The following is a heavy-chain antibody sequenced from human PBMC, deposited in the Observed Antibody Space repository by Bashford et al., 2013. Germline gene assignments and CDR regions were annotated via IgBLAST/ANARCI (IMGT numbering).Heavy chain of an antibody. V-gene: IGHV1-46*01. CDR2: INPGGSGT. D-gene: IGHD1-26*01. CDR3: ARDGPVVGVWNAFDV. CDR1: GYTFTNYY. J-gene: IGHJ3*01. Sequence: ASVKVSCKTSGYTFTNYYIHWVRQAPGQGLEWMGIINPGGSGTSYARKFQGRVTMSSDTSTSTVYMELSSLRSEDTAVYYCARDGPVVGVWNAFDVWGQGTVVTVSS.